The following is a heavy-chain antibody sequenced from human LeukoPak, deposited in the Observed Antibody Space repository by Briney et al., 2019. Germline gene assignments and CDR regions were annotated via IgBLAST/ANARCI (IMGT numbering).Heavy chain of an antibody. J-gene: IGHJ4*02. V-gene: IGHV4-4*07. CDR3: ARAREYGDYFDY. Sequence: SETLSLTCTVSVSGYSISNYYWSWIRQPAGKGLEWIGRIFTSGTTNYNPSLKSRVTMSVDTSKNQFSLKVSSVTAADTAVYYCARAREYGDYFDYWGQGTLVTVSS. CDR1: GYSISNYY. CDR2: IFTSGTT. D-gene: IGHD4-17*01.